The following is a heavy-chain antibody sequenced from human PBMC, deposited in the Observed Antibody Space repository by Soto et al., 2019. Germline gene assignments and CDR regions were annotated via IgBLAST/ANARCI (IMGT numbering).Heavy chain of an antibody. Sequence: GGSLRLSCAASGFTFSSYAMHWVRQAPGKGLEWVAVISYDGSNKYYADSVKGRFTISRDNSKNTLYLQMNSLRAEDTAVYDCARDPPHGGYNQVDYWGQGTLVTVS. CDR2: ISYDGSNK. CDR3: ARDPPHGGYNQVDY. CDR1: GFTFSSYA. V-gene: IGHV3-30-3*01. D-gene: IGHD5-12*01. J-gene: IGHJ4*02.